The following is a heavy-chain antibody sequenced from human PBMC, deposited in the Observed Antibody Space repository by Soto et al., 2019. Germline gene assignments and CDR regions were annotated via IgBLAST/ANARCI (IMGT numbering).Heavy chain of an antibody. V-gene: IGHV3-23*01. D-gene: IGHD3-10*01. J-gene: IGHJ6*02. CDR2: ISGSGGST. Sequence: GSLSLSCDPAGLTFSSYAMSWVRQAPGKGLEWVSAISGSGGSTYYAGSVKGRFTISRDNSKNTLYLQMNSLRAEDTDVYYCAKREITMVRGVMIRALGYYYYGMDVWGQGTTVTVSS. CDR1: GLTFSSYA. CDR3: AKREITMVRGVMIRALGYYYYGMDV.